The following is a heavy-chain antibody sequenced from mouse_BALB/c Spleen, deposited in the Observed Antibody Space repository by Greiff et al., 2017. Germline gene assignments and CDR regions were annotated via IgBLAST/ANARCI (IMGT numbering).Heavy chain of an antibody. CDR1: GFTFSDYY. CDR3: ARERGNWSWFAY. J-gene: IGHJ3*01. D-gene: IGHD2-1*01. CDR2: ISDGGSYT. V-gene: IGHV5-4*02. Sequence: EVKLMESGGGLVKPGGSLKLSCAASGFTFSDYYMYWVRQTPEKRLEWVATISDGGSYTYYPDSVKGRFTISRDNAKNNLYLQMSSLKSEDTAMYYCARERGNWSWFAYWGQGTLVTVSA.